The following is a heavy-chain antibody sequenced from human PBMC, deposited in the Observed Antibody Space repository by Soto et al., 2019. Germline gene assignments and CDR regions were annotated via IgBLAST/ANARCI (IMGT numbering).Heavy chain of an antibody. CDR2: IFSSGST. D-gene: IGHD6-13*01. Sequence: QVQLQESGPGLVKPSQTLSLICTVSGGSINSGGYYWNWIRQHPRTGLEWIGNIFSSGSTYYNQFLVSRVSISAEMSYNQLAQTLRSLTAAATAVYFCARGYRPSEYSSRWVFDYSGQGPL. CDR1: GGSINSGGYY. J-gene: IGHJ4*02. V-gene: IGHV4-31*03. CDR3: ARGYRPSEYSSRWVFDY.